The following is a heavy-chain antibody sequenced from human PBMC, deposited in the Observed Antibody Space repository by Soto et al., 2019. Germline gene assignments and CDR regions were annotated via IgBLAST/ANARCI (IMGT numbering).Heavy chain of an antibody. CDR1: GYTFTSYG. D-gene: IGHD3-10*01. CDR3: ARCDSYGSHSGFGELFRYYGMDV. J-gene: IGHJ6*02. CDR2: ISAYNGNT. V-gene: IGHV1-18*01. Sequence: ASVKVSCKASGYTFTSYGISWVRQAPGQGLEWMGWISAYNGNTNYAQKLQGRVTMTTDTSTSTAYMELRSLRSDDTAVYYCARCDSYGSHSGFGELFRYYGMDVWGQGTTVTSP.